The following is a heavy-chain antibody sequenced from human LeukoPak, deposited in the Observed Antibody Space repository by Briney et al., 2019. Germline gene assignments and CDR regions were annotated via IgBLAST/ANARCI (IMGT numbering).Heavy chain of an antibody. CDR1: GFTFSNYA. J-gene: IGHJ4*02. Sequence: PGGSLRLSCAASGFTFSNYAMHWVRQATGKGLEYVSAITTNGGSTYYANSVKGRFTISRDNSKNTLYLQMGSLRAEDMAVYYCARGWVLWDYWGQGTLVTVSS. D-gene: IGHD2/OR15-2a*01. V-gene: IGHV3-64*01. CDR3: ARGWVLWDY. CDR2: ITTNGGST.